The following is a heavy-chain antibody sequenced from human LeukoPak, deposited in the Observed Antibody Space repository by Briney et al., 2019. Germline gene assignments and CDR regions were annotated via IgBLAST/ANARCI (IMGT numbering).Heavy chain of an antibody. CDR2: IIPIFGTA. CDR1: GGTFSSYA. J-gene: IGHJ4*02. D-gene: IGHD2-2*01. CDR3: AREALGYRSSTSCYSGMGFDY. Sequence: SVKVSCKASGGTFSSYAISWVRQAPGQGLEWMGGIIPIFGTANYAQKFQGRVTITTDESTSTAYMELSSLRSEDTAVYYCAREALGYRSSTSCYSGMGFDYWGQGTLVTVSS. V-gene: IGHV1-69*05.